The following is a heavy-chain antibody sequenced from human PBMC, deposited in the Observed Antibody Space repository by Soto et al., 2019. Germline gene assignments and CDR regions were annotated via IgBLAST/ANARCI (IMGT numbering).Heavy chain of an antibody. D-gene: IGHD1-26*01. CDR1: EFTFSSHL. V-gene: IGHV3-30*03. CDR3: ARDEAFSAPYYLDY. Sequence: VQLVESGGGVVQPGRSLRLSCVASEFTFSSHLMHWVRQAPGKGLEWVAFISNDGDYKTYADSVKGRFTISRDNSKDTVYLEIHSLRPEDTALYHCARDEAFSAPYYLDYWGQGTLVIV. J-gene: IGHJ4*02. CDR2: ISNDGDYK.